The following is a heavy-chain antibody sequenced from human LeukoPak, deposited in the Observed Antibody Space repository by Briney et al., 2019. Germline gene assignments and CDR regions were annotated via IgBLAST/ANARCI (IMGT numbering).Heavy chain of an antibody. CDR1: GFTFSSYW. D-gene: IGHD2-21*01. V-gene: IGHV3-7*01. CDR3: ARDLRGIHDAFDI. CDR2: IKQDGSEK. J-gene: IGHJ3*02. Sequence: GGSLRLSCAASGFTFSSYWMSWVRQAPGKGLEWVANIKQDGSEKYYVDSVKGRFTISRDNAKNSLYLQMNSLRAEDTAVYYCARDLRGIHDAFDIWGQGTMVTVSS.